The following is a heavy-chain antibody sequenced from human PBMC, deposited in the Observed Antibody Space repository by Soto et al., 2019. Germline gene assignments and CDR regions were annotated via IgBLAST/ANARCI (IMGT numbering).Heavy chain of an antibody. V-gene: IGHV4-31*03. J-gene: IGHJ4*02. D-gene: IGHD3-22*01. CDR3: AREHSSGYYYAH. Sequence: SETLSLTCTVSGGSISSGGYYWSWIRQHPGKGLEWIGYIYYSGSTYYNPSLKSRVTISVDTSKNQFSLKLSSVTAADTAVYYCAREHSSGYYYAHWGQGTLVTVSS. CDR2: IYYSGST. CDR1: GGSISSGGYY.